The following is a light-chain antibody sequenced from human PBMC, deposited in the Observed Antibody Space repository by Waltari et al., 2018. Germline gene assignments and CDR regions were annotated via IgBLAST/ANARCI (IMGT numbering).Light chain of an antibody. CDR1: QDVSNW. Sequence: DIQMTQSPSSVSASVGDRVTITCRASQDVSNWLARYQQKPGKAPKFLIYAASSLQRGVPSRFSGSGSVTDFTLTISSLQPDDFATYYCQQANTFPYTFGQGTKVEIK. V-gene: IGKV1-12*01. CDR2: AAS. CDR3: QQANTFPYT. J-gene: IGKJ2*01.